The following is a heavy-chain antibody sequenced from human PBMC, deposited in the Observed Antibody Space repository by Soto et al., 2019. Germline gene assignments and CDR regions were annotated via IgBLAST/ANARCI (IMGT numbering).Heavy chain of an antibody. J-gene: IGHJ6*02. Sequence: SETLSLTCTVSGGSVSSGSYYWSWIRQPPGKGLEWIGYIYYSGSTNYNPSLKSRVTISVDTSKNQFSLKLSSVTAADTAVYYCARDSYSSSWYYYYGMDVSDQGTKVTVSS. CDR3: ARDSYSSSWYYYYGMDV. V-gene: IGHV4-61*01. D-gene: IGHD6-13*01. CDR1: GGSVSSGSYY. CDR2: IYYSGST.